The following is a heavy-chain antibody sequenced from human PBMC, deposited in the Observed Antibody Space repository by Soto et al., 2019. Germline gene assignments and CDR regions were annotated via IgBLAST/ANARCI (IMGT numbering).Heavy chain of an antibody. D-gene: IGHD3-22*01. CDR3: ARGASSGYPIY. CDR1: GGSISSGDYY. Sequence: QVQLQESGPGLVKPSQTLSLTCTVSGGSISSGDYYWSWIRQPPGKGLEWIGSIYYIGSTYYNPSLKSRCIISVATSKSQFSLKLTSVTAADTAVYYSARGASSGYPIYWGQGTLVPVSS. CDR2: IYYIGST. V-gene: IGHV4-30-4*01. J-gene: IGHJ4*02.